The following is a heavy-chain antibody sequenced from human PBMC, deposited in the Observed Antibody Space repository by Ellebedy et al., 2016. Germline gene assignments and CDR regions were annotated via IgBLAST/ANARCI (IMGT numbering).Heavy chain of an antibody. D-gene: IGHD3-16*02. CDR1: RGTFSSYA. J-gene: IGHJ4*02. CDR2: IIPILSIT. Sequence: ASVKVSCKASRGTFSSYAISWVRQAPGQGLEWMRRIIPILSITNYAQKFQGRVTITADKSTSTAYMELSSLRSDDTAVYYCARDSRVTFGGLIVYFDFWGQGTLVTVSS. V-gene: IGHV1-69*04. CDR3: ARDSRVTFGGLIVYFDF.